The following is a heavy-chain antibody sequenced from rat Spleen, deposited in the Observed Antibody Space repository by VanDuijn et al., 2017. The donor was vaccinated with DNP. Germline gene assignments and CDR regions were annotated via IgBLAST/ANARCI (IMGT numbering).Heavy chain of an antibody. CDR1: GYSITSNY. CDR3: ARHGYSSYRFAY. Sequence: EVQLQESGPGLVKPSQSLSLTCSVTGYSITSNYWGWIRKFPGNKMEWIGHISYSGSTTYNPSLKSRISITRDTSKNQFFLQLNSVTTEDTATYYCARHGYSSYRFAYWGQGTLVTVSS. V-gene: IGHV3-1*01. J-gene: IGHJ3*01. D-gene: IGHD1-2*01. CDR2: ISYSGST.